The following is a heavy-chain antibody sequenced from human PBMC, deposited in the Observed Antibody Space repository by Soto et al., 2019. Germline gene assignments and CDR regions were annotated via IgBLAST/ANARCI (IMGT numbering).Heavy chain of an antibody. CDR3: ARGRASGSYYLLDY. Sequence: GASVKVSCKASGDTFTTYDINWVRQATGHGLEWMGWINPNSGNIGYAQRFQGRVTMTRDTAIRTAYMEVCSLRSDDTAVYYCARGRASGSYYLLDYWGQGTLVTVSS. CDR1: GDTFTTYD. CDR2: INPNSGNI. J-gene: IGHJ4*02. V-gene: IGHV1-8*01. D-gene: IGHD3-10*01.